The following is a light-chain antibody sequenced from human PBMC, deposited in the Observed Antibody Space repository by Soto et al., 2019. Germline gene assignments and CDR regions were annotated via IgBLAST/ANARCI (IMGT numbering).Light chain of an antibody. V-gene: IGKV3-11*01. J-gene: IGKJ1*01. CDR3: QQYGSSSWT. CDR1: QSVSIY. Sequence: EIVLAQSPATLSLSPGERATLSCRASQSVSIYLAWYQQKPGQAHRLLIYDASNRATGIPARFSGSGSGTDFTLTISSLEPEDFAVYYCQQYGSSSWTFGQGTKVDIK. CDR2: DAS.